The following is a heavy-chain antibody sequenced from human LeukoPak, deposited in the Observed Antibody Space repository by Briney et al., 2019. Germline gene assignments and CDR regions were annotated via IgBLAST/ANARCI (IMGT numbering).Heavy chain of an antibody. CDR2: ISAYNGNT. V-gene: IGHV1-18*01. CDR3: ARGGYYGSGSYSLYYFDY. D-gene: IGHD3-10*01. Sequence: ASVKFSCKASGYTFTSYGISWVRQAPGQGLEWMGWISAYNGNTNYAQKLQGRVTMTTDTSTTTAYMELRSLRSDDTAVYYCARGGYYGSGSYSLYYFDYWGQGTLVTVSS. CDR1: GYTFTSYG. J-gene: IGHJ4*02.